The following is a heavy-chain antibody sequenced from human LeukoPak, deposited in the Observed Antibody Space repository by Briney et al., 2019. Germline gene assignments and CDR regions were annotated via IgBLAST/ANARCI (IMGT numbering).Heavy chain of an antibody. CDR2: ISGSGGTK. CDR1: GFTFSSYA. Sequence: SGGSLRLSCAASGFTFSSYAMTWVRQAPGKGLEWVSVISGSGGTKYYADAVKGRFNISRDNSKNTLYLQMNSLRAEDTAVYYCAKGSYYDILTGYPSHYYYYMDVWGKGTTVTVSS. D-gene: IGHD3-9*01. V-gene: IGHV3-23*01. CDR3: AKGSYYDILTGYPSHYYYYMDV. J-gene: IGHJ6*03.